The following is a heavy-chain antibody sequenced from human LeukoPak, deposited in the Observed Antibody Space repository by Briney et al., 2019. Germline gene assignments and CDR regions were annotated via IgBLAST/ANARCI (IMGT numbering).Heavy chain of an antibody. V-gene: IGHV1-46*01. CDR3: ARAYYYDSSGPGSRYAFDI. CDR1: GYIFTNYY. CDR2: INPTGGNT. D-gene: IGHD3-22*01. Sequence: ASVKVSCKASGYIFTNYYIHWVRQAPGQGLEWMGIINPTGGNTRYAQKLQGRVTMTRDTSISTAYMELSRLRSDDTAVYYCARAYYYDSSGPGSRYAFDIWGQGTMVTVSS. J-gene: IGHJ3*02.